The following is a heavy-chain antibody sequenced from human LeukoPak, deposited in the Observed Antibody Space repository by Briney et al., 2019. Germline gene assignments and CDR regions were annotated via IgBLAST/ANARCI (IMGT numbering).Heavy chain of an antibody. CDR3: AAGYYYDSSGYYS. CDR2: IIPILGIA. CDR1: GGTFSSYA. D-gene: IGHD3-22*01. Sequence: ASVKVSCKASGGTFSSYAISWVRQAPGQGLEWMGRIIPILGIANYAQKFQGRVTITADKSTSAAYMELSSLRSEDTAVYYCAAGYYYDSSGYYSWGQGTLVTVSS. V-gene: IGHV1-69*04. J-gene: IGHJ4*02.